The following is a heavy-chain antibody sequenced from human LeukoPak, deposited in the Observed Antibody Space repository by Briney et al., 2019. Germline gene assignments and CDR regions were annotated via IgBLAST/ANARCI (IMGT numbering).Heavy chain of an antibody. D-gene: IGHD6-19*01. CDR1: GYTFASYD. CDR2: ISAYNGNT. J-gene: IGHJ4*02. CDR3: ARVPGYSSGWYPIDY. Sequence: GASVKVSCKASGYTFASYDISWVRQAPGQGLECMGWISAYNGNTNYAQKFQGRVTMTTDTSTSTAYVELRSLRSDDTAVYYCARVPGYSSGWYPIDYWGQGTLVTVSS. V-gene: IGHV1-18*01.